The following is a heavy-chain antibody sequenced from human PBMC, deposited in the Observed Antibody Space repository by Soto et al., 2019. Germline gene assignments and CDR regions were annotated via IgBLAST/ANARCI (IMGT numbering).Heavy chain of an antibody. J-gene: IGHJ4*02. V-gene: IGHV3-21*01. Sequence: GGSLRLSCAASGFTFSSYSMNWVRQAPGKGLEWVSSISSSSSYIYYADSVKGRFTISRDNAKKSLYLQMNSLRAEDTAVYYCARVVSMVRGVTIYFDYWGQGTLVTVSS. D-gene: IGHD3-10*01. CDR3: ARVVSMVRGVTIYFDY. CDR2: ISSSSSYI. CDR1: GFTFSSYS.